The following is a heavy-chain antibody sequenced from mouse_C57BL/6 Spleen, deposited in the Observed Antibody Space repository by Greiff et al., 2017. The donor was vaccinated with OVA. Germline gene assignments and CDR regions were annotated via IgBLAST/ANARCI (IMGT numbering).Heavy chain of an antibody. CDR2: ISSGGSYT. CDR1: GFTFSSYG. V-gene: IGHV5-6*01. J-gene: IGHJ2*01. D-gene: IGHD4-1*01. CDR3: ARLRDWDEDFDY. Sequence: EVQGVESGGDLVKPGGSLKLSCAASGFTFSSYGMSWVRQTPDKRLEWVATISSGGSYTYYPDSVKGRFTISRDNAKNTLYLQMSSLKSEDTAMYYCARLRDWDEDFDYWGQGTTLTVSS.